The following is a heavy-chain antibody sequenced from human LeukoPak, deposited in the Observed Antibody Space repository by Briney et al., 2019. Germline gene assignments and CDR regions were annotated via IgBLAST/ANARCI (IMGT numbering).Heavy chain of an antibody. J-gene: IGHJ4*02. CDR1: GFTFSSYG. D-gene: IGHD6-6*01. CDR2: ISYDGSNK. CDR3: ARGQYSSSPFDY. Sequence: PGGSLRLSCAASGFTFSSYGMHWVRQAPGKGLEWVAVISYDGSNKYYADSVKGRFTISRDNSKNTLYLQMNSLRAEDTAVYYCARGQYSSSPFDYWGQGTLVTVSS. V-gene: IGHV3-30*03.